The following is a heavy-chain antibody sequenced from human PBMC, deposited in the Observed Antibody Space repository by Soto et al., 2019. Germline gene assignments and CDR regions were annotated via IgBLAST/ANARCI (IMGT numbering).Heavy chain of an antibody. CDR1: GFTFSSYW. Sequence: GGSLRLSCAASGFTFSSYWMTWVRQAPGKGLEWVASIRYDGSEKYYVDSVKGRFTISRDNAKNSLYLQMNSLGAEDTALYYCARSPDGSGWSHFDYWGQGTLVTVSS. V-gene: IGHV3-7*05. D-gene: IGHD6-19*01. CDR2: IRYDGSEK. CDR3: ARSPDGSGWSHFDY. J-gene: IGHJ4*02.